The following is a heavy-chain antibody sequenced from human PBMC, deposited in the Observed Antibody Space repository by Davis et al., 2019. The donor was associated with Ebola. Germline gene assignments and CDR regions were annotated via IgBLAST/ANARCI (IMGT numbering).Heavy chain of an antibody. CDR1: GYSISSGYY. V-gene: IGHV4-38-2*02. CDR3: AREQTRGLAWFDP. D-gene: IGHD1-14*01. CDR2: IYHSGST. J-gene: IGHJ5*02. Sequence: SETLSLTCTVSGYSISSGYYWGWIRQPPGKGLEWIGSIYHSGSTYYNPSLKSRVTISVDTSKNQFSLKLTSVTAADTAVYYCAREQTRGLAWFDPWGQGTLVTVSS.